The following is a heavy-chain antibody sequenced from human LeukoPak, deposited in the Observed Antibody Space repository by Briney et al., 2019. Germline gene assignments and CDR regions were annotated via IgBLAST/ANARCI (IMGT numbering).Heavy chain of an antibody. J-gene: IGHJ1*01. CDR3: ARDDLAPSGVKYFHL. CDR1: GGTFSFYS. Sequence: SVKVSCKAYGGTFSFYSLNWVRQAPGQGLEWMGGIIPKFGSTNYAQKFHDRLSITTDESTTTAYMELSSLRSEDTALYYCARDDLAPSGVKYFHLWGPGTLVTVSS. CDR2: IIPKFGST. V-gene: IGHV1-69*05.